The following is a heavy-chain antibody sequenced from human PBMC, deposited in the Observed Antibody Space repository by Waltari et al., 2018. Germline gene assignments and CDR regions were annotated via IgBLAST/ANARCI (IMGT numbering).Heavy chain of an antibody. J-gene: IGHJ4*02. Sequence: QLQLQESGSGLVNPSQTLSLTCAVSGGSISSGAYSWSWIRQTPGKGLEWIGYIYHTGRTYYDPSLKSRVTISMDRSKNQFSLKLSSVTAADTAVYYCARMRELVTGPFDYWGQGTLVIVSS. CDR3: ARMRELVTGPFDY. CDR1: GGSISSGAYS. CDR2: IYHTGRT. V-gene: IGHV4-30-2*01. D-gene: IGHD3-9*01.